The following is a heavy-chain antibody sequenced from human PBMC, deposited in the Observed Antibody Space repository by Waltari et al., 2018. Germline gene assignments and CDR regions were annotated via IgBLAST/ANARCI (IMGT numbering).Heavy chain of an antibody. CDR2: IFSNDEK. CDR1: GFSLSNARMG. J-gene: IGHJ2*01. Sequence: QVTLKESGPVLVKPTETLTLTCTVSGFSLSNARMGVSWIRQPPGKALEWLAHIFSNDEKSYSTSLKSRLTISKDTSKSQVVLTMTNMDPVDTATYYCARSGRGSGWYWYFDLWGRGTLVTVSS. D-gene: IGHD6-19*01. CDR3: ARSGRGSGWYWYFDL. V-gene: IGHV2-26*01.